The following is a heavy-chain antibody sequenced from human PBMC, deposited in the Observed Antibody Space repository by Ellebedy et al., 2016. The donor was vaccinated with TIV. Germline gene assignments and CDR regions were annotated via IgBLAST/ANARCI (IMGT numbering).Heavy chain of an antibody. CDR2: IDHGGGNT. CDR3: ARYFDWLSLMHYFDY. D-gene: IGHD3-9*01. V-gene: IGHV3-23*01. CDR1: GFSFSSYA. Sequence: GESLKISCAASGFSFSSYAMTWVRQAPGKGLEWVSSIDHGGGNTYYADSVKGRLTISRDNSKNTLYLQVDSLRAEDTAVYYCARYFDWLSLMHYFDYWGQGTLVTVSS. J-gene: IGHJ4*02.